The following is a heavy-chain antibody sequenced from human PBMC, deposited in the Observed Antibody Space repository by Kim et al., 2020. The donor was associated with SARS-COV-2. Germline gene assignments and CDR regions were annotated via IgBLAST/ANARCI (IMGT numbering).Heavy chain of an antibody. D-gene: IGHD3-3*01. Sequence: ASVKVSCKASGYTFTGYYMHWVRQAPGQGLEWMGRINPNSGGTNYAQKFQGRVTMTRDTSISTAYMELSRLRSDDTAVYYCAREGEEYDFWSGPYYFDYWGQGTLVTVSS. J-gene: IGHJ4*02. CDR1: GYTFTGYY. V-gene: IGHV1-2*06. CDR3: AREGEEYDFWSGPYYFDY. CDR2: INPNSGGT.